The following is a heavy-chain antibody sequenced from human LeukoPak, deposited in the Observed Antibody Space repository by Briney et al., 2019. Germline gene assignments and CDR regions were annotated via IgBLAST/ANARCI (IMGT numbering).Heavy chain of an antibody. CDR1: GFTFTTYN. D-gene: IGHD2-8*01. V-gene: IGHV3-21*01. Sequence: PGGSLRLSCAASGFTFTTYNMNWVRQAPGKGLEWVSFITSSSHYIYYADSVRGRFTISRDNAKNSLYLQMNSLRAEDTAVYYCARGLMPDGIWGQGTMVTVSS. J-gene: IGHJ3*02. CDR3: ARGLMPDGI. CDR2: ITSSSHYI.